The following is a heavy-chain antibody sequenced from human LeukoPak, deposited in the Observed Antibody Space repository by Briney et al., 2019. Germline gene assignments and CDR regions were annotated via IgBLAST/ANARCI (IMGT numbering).Heavy chain of an antibody. CDR1: GGSISGYY. Sequence: SETLSLTCTVSGGSISGYYWSWIRQPAGKGLEWVGRVYTSGSTNYNPSLKSRVTMSVDTSKNQLSLKLSSVTAADTAVYYCARSAYARYFDYWGQGTLVTVSS. CDR2: VYTSGST. V-gene: IGHV4-4*07. J-gene: IGHJ4*02. D-gene: IGHD4-17*01. CDR3: ARSAYARYFDY.